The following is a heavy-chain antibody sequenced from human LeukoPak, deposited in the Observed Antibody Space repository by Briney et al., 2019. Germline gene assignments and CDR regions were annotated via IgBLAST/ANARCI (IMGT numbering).Heavy chain of an antibody. CDR3: ASYGSEQL. Sequence: PSGTLSLTCTVSGGSISSSSYYWGWIRQPPGKGLEWIGSIYYSGSTFHNPSLKSRVTISVDTSKNQFSLKLSSVTAADTAVYYCASYGSEQLWGQRTLVTVSS. CDR1: GGSISSSSYY. V-gene: IGHV4-39*01. J-gene: IGHJ4*02. CDR2: IYYSGST. D-gene: IGHD3-10*01.